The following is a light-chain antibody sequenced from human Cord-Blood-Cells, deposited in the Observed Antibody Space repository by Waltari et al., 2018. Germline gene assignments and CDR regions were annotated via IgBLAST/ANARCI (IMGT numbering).Light chain of an antibody. V-gene: IGLV3-19*01. CDR3: NSRDSSGNHLV. J-gene: IGLJ3*02. CDR2: GKN. CDR1: SLRSYY. Sequence: SSELTQDPAVSVALGQTVRITCQGHSLRSYYASWYQQKPGQPPVLFSYGKNNRPSGIPGRFSGSSSGNTASLTITGAQAEDEADYHCNSRDSSGNHLVFGGGTTLTVL.